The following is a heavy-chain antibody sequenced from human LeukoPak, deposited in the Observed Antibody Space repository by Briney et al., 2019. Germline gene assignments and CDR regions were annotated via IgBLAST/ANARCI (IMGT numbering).Heavy chain of an antibody. CDR2: IYYSGST. CDR1: SGSISSYY. CDR3: ARHTSKAAAVLDAFDI. J-gene: IGHJ3*02. V-gene: IGHV4-59*01. D-gene: IGHD6-13*01. Sequence: NPSKTLSLTCTVSSGSISSYYWNWIRQPPGKGLEWIGYIYYSGSTNYNPSLKSRVTISVDTSKNQFSLKLSSVTAADTAVYYCARHTSKAAAVLDAFDIWGQGTMVTVSS.